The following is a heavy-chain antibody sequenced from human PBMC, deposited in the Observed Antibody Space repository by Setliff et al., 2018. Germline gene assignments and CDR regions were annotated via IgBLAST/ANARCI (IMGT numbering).Heavy chain of an antibody. CDR2: IIPIFGTP. J-gene: IGHJ4*02. Sequence: ASVKVSCKASGYIFAGYYMHWVRQTPGQGLEWMGWIIPIFGTPNYAQKFQDRVTITAGVSTSTAYMELSSLRSDDTAVYYCARDGAYCSGGSCYSFDYWGQGTPVTVSS. D-gene: IGHD2-15*01. V-gene: IGHV1-69*13. CDR1: GYIFAGYY. CDR3: ARDGAYCSGGSCYSFDY.